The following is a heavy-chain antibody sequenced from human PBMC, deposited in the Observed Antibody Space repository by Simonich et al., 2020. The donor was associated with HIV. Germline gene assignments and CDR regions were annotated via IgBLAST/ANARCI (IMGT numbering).Heavy chain of an antibody. V-gene: IGHV4-34*01. D-gene: IGHD2-2*01. J-gene: IGHJ4*02. CDR2: SNHSGST. CDR3: ARGFYQRLYYFDY. CDR1: GGSFSGYY. Sequence: QVQLQQWGAGLLKPSETLSLTCAVYGGSFSGYYWSGIRQPPGKGLEWIGESNHSGSTNYNPSLKSRVTISVDTSKNQFSLKLSSVTAADTAVYYCARGFYQRLYYFDYWGQGTLVTVTS.